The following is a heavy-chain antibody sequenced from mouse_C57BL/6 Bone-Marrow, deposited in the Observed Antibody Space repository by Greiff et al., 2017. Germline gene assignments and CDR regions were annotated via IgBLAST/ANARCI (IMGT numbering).Heavy chain of an antibody. CDR2: INPSSGYT. Sequence: QVQLQQPGAELAKPGASVKLSCKASGYTFTSYWMHWVKQRPGQGLEWIGYINPSSGYTKYNQKFKDKATLTVDKSSSTAYMQLSSLTYEDSAVYYGAEWWDCYGSSYDWYFDVWGTGTTVTVSS. J-gene: IGHJ1*03. CDR1: GYTFTSYW. D-gene: IGHD1-1*01. CDR3: AEWWDCYGSSYDWYFDV. V-gene: IGHV1-7*01.